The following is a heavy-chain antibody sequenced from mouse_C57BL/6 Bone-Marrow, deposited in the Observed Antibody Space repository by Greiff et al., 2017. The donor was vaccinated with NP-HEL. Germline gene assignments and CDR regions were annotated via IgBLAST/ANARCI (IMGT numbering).Heavy chain of an antibody. CDR3: ARATTVVATRYFDV. V-gene: IGHV1-76*01. Sequence: VQLQQSGAELVRPGASVKLSCKASGYTFTDYYINWVKQRPGQGLEWIARIYPGSGNTYYNEKFKGKATLTAEKSSSTAYMQLSSLTSEDSAVYFCARATTVVATRYFDVWGTGTTVTVSS. J-gene: IGHJ1*03. CDR1: GYTFTDYY. CDR2: IYPGSGNT. D-gene: IGHD1-1*01.